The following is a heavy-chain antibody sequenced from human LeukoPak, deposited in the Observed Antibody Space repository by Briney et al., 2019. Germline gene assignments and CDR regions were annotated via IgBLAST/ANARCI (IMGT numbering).Heavy chain of an antibody. Sequence: GGSLRLSCAASGFTFSSYSMNWVRQAPGKGLEWVSSISSSSSYIYYADSVKGLFTISRDNAKNSLYLQMNSLRAEDTAVYYCARALPSPLYSGSYADAFDIWGQGTMVTVSS. V-gene: IGHV3-21*01. CDR2: ISSSSSYI. J-gene: IGHJ3*02. D-gene: IGHD1-26*01. CDR3: ARALPSPLYSGSYADAFDI. CDR1: GFTFSSYS.